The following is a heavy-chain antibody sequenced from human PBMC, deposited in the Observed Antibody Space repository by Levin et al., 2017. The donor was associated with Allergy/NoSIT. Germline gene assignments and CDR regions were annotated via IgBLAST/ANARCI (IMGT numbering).Heavy chain of an antibody. CDR3: AKATLAVAGTSYYFDN. D-gene: IGHD6-19*01. V-gene: IGHV3-23*01. CDR1: GFTFNNYA. CDR2: IGTGVGGT. J-gene: IGHJ4*02. Sequence: PGGSLRLSCAASGFTFNNYAMTWVRQAPGKGLEWVSVIGTGVGGTYYADSVKGRFTISRDNSKNTFFLQMNSLRAEDTAVYYCAKATLAVAGTSYYFDNWGQGTLVTVSS.